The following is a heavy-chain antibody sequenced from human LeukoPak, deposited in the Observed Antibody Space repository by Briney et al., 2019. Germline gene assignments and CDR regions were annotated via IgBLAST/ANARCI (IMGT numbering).Heavy chain of an antibody. CDR1: GFTFRSYD. D-gene: IGHD3-16*01. V-gene: IGHV3-30*02. CDR2: IHYDGGNK. Sequence: PGGSLRLSCAASGFTFRSYDMHWVRQAPGKGLEWVAFIHYDGGNKYYADSVKGRFTISRDNSKNTLYLQMDSLRAEDTAVYYCAKDIDFGRFDYWGQGTLVTVSS. CDR3: AKDIDFGRFDY. J-gene: IGHJ4*02.